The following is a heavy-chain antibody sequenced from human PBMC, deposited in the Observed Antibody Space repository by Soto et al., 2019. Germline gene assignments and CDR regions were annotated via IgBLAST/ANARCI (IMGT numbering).Heavy chain of an antibody. CDR3: ARASVAGTWGYYFDY. Sequence: QVQLVESGGGVVQPGRSLRLSCAASGFTFNTYTMHWVRQAPGKGLEWVAVISYDGNYEYYADSVKGRFTISRDNSTNTLYLQMNSLRADDTAVYYCARASVAGTWGYYFDYWGQGALVTVSS. V-gene: IGHV3-30-3*01. CDR1: GFTFNTYT. J-gene: IGHJ4*02. CDR2: ISYDGNYE. D-gene: IGHD6-19*01.